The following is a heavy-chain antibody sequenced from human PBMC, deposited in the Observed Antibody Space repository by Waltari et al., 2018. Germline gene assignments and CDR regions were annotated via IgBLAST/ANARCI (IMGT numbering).Heavy chain of an antibody. D-gene: IGHD6-13*01. V-gene: IGHV3-23*03. Sequence: EVQLLESGGGLVQPGASLGLSCAASGFTFKNDVMNWVRQAPGKGLEWVSTIYSGGRSTYYSDSVKGRFTISRDNSKNTLYLQMNSLRAEDTAVYYCAKGATAGIRWFDPWGQGTLVTVSS. CDR1: GFTFKNDV. CDR3: AKGATAGIRWFDP. CDR2: IYSGGRST. J-gene: IGHJ5*02.